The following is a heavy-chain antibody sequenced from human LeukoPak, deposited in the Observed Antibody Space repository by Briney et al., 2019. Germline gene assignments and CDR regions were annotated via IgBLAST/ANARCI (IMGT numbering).Heavy chain of an antibody. J-gene: IGHJ4*02. Sequence: SETLSLTCAVYGGSFSGYYWSWIRQPPGKGLEWIGEINHSGSTNYNPSLKSRVTISVDTSKNQFSLKLSSVTAADTAVYYCARDQRGRGNYYDSRVRSYRPLFDYWGQGTLVTVSS. CDR2: INHSGST. V-gene: IGHV4-34*01. CDR3: ARDQRGRGNYYDSRVRSYRPLFDY. CDR1: GGSFSGYY. D-gene: IGHD3-22*01.